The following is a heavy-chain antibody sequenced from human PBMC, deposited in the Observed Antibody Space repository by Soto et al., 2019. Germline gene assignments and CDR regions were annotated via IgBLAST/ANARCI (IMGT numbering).Heavy chain of an antibody. CDR2: INPSGGST. V-gene: IGHV1-46*01. Sequence: ASVKVSCKASGYTFTSYYMHWVRQAPGQGLEWMGIINPSGGSTSYAQKFQGRVTMTRDTSTSTVYMELSSLRSEDTAVYYCARGGLLVHRALRNLEVWFIDYWGQGTLVTVSS. D-gene: IGHD3-10*01. J-gene: IGHJ4*02. CDR1: GYTFTSYY. CDR3: ARGGLLVHRALRNLEVWFIDY.